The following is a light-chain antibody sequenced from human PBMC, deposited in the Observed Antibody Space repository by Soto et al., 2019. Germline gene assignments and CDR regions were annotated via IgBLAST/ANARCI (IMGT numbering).Light chain of an antibody. Sequence: EIVMTQSPATLSVSPGERATLSCRASQSVSSNLAWYQQKPGQAPRLLIYGASTRATGIPARFSGSGSGTEFTLIISSMQSVDLAVYYCQQYNDWPLTFGGGTKVESK. CDR2: GAS. CDR3: QQYNDWPLT. J-gene: IGKJ4*01. CDR1: QSVSSN. V-gene: IGKV3-15*01.